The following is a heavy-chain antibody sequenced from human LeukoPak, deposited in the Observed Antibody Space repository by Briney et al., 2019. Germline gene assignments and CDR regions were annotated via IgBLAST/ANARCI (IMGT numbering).Heavy chain of an antibody. CDR2: IKQDGSEK. CDR1: GFTFSSYW. V-gene: IGHV3-7*01. D-gene: IGHD5-12*01. CDR3: ARETDSGYDRASFDY. Sequence: PGGSLRLSCAASGFTFSSYWMSWVRQAPGKGLEWVANIKQDGSEKYYVDSVKGRFTISRDNAKNSLYLQMNSLRAEDTAVYYCARETDSGYDRASFDYWGQGTLVTVSS. J-gene: IGHJ4*02.